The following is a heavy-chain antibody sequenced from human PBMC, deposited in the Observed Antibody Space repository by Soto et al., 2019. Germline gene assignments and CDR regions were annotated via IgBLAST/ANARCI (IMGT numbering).Heavy chain of an antibody. Sequence: EVQLVQSGAEVKKPGESLRISCKGSGYSFTSYWISWVRQMPGKGLEWMGRIDPSDSYTNYSPSFQGHVTISADKSIXXAYLQWSSLKASDTAMYYRARLQEAAGDNDLTFDYWGQGTLVTVSS. D-gene: IGHD6-13*01. CDR2: IDPSDSYT. CDR3: ARLQEAAGDNDLTFDY. J-gene: IGHJ4*02. V-gene: IGHV5-10-1*01. CDR1: GYSFTSYW.